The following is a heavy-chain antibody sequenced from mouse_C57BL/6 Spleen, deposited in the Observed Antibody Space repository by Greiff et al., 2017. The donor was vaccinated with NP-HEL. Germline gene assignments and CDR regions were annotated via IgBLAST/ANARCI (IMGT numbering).Heavy chain of an antibody. CDR3: TRKSYYGSSYWDFDY. Sequence: QVQLQQSGAELVRPGASVTLSCKASGYTFTDYEMHWVKQTPVHGLEWIGAIDPETGGTAYNQKFKGKAILTADKSSSTAYMELRSLTSEDSAVYYCTRKSYYGSSYWDFDYWGQGTTLTVSS. D-gene: IGHD1-1*01. CDR1: GYTFTDYE. V-gene: IGHV1-15*01. CDR2: IDPETGGT. J-gene: IGHJ2*01.